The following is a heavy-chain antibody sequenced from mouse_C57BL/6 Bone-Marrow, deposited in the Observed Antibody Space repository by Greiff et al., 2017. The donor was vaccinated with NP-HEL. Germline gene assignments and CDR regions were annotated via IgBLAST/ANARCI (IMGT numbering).Heavy chain of an antibody. CDR2: IDPENGDT. Sequence: VQLQQSGAELVRPGASVKLSCTASGFNIKDDYMHWVKQRPEQGLEWIGWIDPENGDTEYASKFQGKATITADTSSNTAYLQLSSLTSEDTAVYYCTEGPHYYAMDYWGQGTSVTVSS. J-gene: IGHJ4*01. V-gene: IGHV14-4*01. CDR1: GFNIKDDY. CDR3: TEGPHYYAMDY.